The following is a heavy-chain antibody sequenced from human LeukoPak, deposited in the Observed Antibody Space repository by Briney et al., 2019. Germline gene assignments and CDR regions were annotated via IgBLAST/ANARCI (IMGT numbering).Heavy chain of an antibody. CDR1: GYTFTGYY. V-gene: IGHV1-2*04. Sequence: ASVKVSCKASGYTFTGYYMQWVRQAPGQGLEWMGWINPNSSGTNYAQKFQGWVTMTRDTSISTVYMELSSLRSEDTAVYYCARDHYYDSSGPLSWGQGTLVTVSS. D-gene: IGHD3-22*01. CDR3: ARDHYYDSSGPLS. J-gene: IGHJ4*02. CDR2: INPNSSGT.